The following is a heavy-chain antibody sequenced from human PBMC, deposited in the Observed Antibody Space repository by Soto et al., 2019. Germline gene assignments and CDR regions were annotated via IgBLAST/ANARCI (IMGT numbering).Heavy chain of an antibody. D-gene: IGHD7-27*01. CDR2: ISYDGSHK. J-gene: IGHJ3*02. CDR3: ARKGDHTNWGSGNAFDI. Sequence: QVQLVESGGGVVQPGRSLRLSCAASGFTFTNYAIHWVRQAPGKGLEWVAVISYDGSHKYYADSVKGRFTISRDNSKNTLYLQMNSLRVEDTAVYYCARKGDHTNWGSGNAFDIWGQGTMVTVSS. CDR1: GFTFTNYA. V-gene: IGHV3-30-3*01.